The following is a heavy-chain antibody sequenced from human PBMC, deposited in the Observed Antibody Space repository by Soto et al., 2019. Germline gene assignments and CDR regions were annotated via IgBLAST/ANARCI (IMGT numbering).Heavy chain of an antibody. V-gene: IGHV1-69*01. CDR2: IIPIFGTA. J-gene: IGHJ5*02. Sequence: QVQLVQSGAEVKKPGSSVKVSCKASGGTFSSYAISWVRQAPGQGLEWMGGIIPIFGTANYAQKFQGRVTITADESTSTAYMELSRLRSEDTAVYYCARDRRDCSGGSCYSEPSLYNWFDPWGQGTLVTVSS. CDR1: GGTFSSYA. CDR3: ARDRRDCSGGSCYSEPSLYNWFDP. D-gene: IGHD2-15*01.